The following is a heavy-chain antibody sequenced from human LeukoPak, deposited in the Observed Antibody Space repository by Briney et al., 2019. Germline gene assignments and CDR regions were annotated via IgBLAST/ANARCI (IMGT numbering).Heavy chain of an antibody. D-gene: IGHD6-19*01. CDR2: ISGSGGST. CDR3: AKDQAKQWLVIPQGFDY. CDR1: GFTFSNYA. V-gene: IGHV3-23*01. Sequence: PGRSLRLSCAASGFTFSNYAMHWVRQAPGKGLEWVSAISGSGGSTYYADSVKGRFTISRDNSKNTLYLQMNSLRAEDTAVYYCAKDQAKQWLVIPQGFDYWGQGTLVTVSS. J-gene: IGHJ4*02.